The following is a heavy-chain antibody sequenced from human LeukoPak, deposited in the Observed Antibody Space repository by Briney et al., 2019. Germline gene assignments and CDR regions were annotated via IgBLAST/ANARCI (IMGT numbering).Heavy chain of an antibody. J-gene: IGHJ5*02. CDR2: INHSGST. CDR3: ARSSFNNWFDP. D-gene: IGHD6-6*01. Sequence: SETLSLTCAVYGGSFSGYYWSWIRQPPGKGLEWIGEINHSGSTNCNPSLKSRVTISVDTSKNQFSLKLSSVTAADTAVYYCARSSFNNWFDPWGQGTLVTVSS. V-gene: IGHV4-34*01. CDR1: GGSFSGYY.